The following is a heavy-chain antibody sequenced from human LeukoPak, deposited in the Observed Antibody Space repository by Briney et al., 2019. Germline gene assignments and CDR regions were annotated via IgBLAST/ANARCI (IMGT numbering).Heavy chain of an antibody. V-gene: IGHV3-30*15. Sequence: PGGSLRLSCVASGFAFNTQAMHWVRQAPGKGLEWLAVMSLDGSSIYYADSVEGRFTIYRDNSKNTLYLQMSSLRVEDTAVYYCARDRGKLRYLDLWGQGAPLTVSS. CDR1: GFAFNTQA. CDR3: ARDRGKLRYLDL. D-gene: IGHD3-9*01. CDR2: MSLDGSSI. J-gene: IGHJ4*02.